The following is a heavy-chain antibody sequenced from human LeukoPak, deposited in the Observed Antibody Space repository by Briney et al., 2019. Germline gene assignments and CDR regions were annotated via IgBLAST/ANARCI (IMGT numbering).Heavy chain of an antibody. V-gene: IGHV5-10-1*04. CDR1: GYSFTSYW. CDR2: IDPSDSYT. CDR3: AKSTASKGYFYYGMDV. J-gene: IGHJ6*04. Sequence: GESLKISCKGSGYSFTSYWISWVRQMPGKGLEWTGRIDPSDSYTNYSPSFQGQVTISADKSISTAYLQLSTLKASDTAMYYCAKSTASKGYFYYGMDVWGKGTTVIVSS. D-gene: IGHD2-2*01.